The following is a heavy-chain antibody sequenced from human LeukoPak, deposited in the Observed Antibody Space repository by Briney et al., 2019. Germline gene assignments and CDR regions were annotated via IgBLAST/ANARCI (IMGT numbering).Heavy chain of an antibody. CDR1: GFTFRTSW. CDR3: ATDREYSQEP. J-gene: IGHJ5*02. D-gene: IGHD5-12*01. Sequence: GGSLRLSCGASGFTFRTSWMHWVRQAPGKGLMWVSFINRDGSSTNYVDSVKGRFTISRDNAKNTVYLQMNRLRDEDTAVYYCATDREYSQEPWGQGTPVTVSS. CDR2: INRDGSST. V-gene: IGHV3-74*01.